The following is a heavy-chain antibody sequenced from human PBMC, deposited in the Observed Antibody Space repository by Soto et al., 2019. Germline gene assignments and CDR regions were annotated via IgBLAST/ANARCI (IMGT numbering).Heavy chain of an antibody. CDR3: ARDASEVYYDSSGSYGY. CDR1: GGTFSSYT. V-gene: IGHV1-69*04. D-gene: IGHD3-22*01. CDR2: IIPILGIA. J-gene: IGHJ4*02. Sequence: SVTVSCKASGGTFSSYTIIWVRQAPGQGLEWMGRIIPILGIANYAQKFQGRVTITADKSTSTAYMELSSLRSEDTAVYYCARDASEVYYDSSGSYGYWGQGTLVTVSS.